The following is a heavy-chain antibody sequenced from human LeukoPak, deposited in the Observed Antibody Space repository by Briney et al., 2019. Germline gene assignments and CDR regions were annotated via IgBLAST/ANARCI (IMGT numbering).Heavy chain of an antibody. Sequence: GRSLRLSCAASGFSFSSYGMHWVRQAPGKGLEWLTVISYDGNTIYYADSVKGRFTISRDNSKNTLYLQMNSLRIEDTAVYYCAKDLSVVGAHDSFDVWGQGIMVTVSS. CDR3: AKDLSVVGAHDSFDV. D-gene: IGHD1-26*01. CDR1: GFSFSSYG. CDR2: ISYDGNTI. V-gene: IGHV3-30*18. J-gene: IGHJ3*01.